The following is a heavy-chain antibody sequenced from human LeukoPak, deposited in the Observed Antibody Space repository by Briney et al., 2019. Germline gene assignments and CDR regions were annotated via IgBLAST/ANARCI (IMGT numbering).Heavy chain of an antibody. V-gene: IGHV3-23*01. CDR3: VKTSRRDSTYDSPFDY. CDR2: VRGSGTAT. J-gene: IGHJ4*02. Sequence: GGSLRLSCAASGFTFANYAMSWVRQAPGKGLEWVSAVRGSGTATYYADSVKGRFTISRDNSNNTLYLQMNSLRAEDTAIYYCVKTSRRDSTYDSPFDYWGQGTLVTVSS. D-gene: IGHD4-11*01. CDR1: GFTFANYA.